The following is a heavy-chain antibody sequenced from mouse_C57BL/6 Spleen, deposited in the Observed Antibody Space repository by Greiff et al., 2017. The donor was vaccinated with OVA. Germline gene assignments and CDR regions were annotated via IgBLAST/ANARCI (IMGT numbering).Heavy chain of an antibody. V-gene: IGHV1-82*01. CDR3: ARGGLLRPYFDY. J-gene: IGHJ2*01. D-gene: IGHD1-2*01. CDR1: GYAFSSSW. Sequence: QVKLQQSGPELVKAGASVKISCKASGYAFSSSWMNWVKQRPGKGLEWIGRIYPGDGDTNYNGKFKGKATLTADKSSSTAYMQLSSLTSEDSAVYFCARGGLLRPYFDYWGQGTTLTVSS. CDR2: IYPGDGDT.